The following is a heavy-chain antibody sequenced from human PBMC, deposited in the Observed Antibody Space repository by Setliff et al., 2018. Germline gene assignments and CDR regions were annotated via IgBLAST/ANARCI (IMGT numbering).Heavy chain of an antibody. J-gene: IGHJ6*02. CDR2: ISAYNDNK. Sequence: ASVKVSCKASGYSFTSYGISWVQQAPGQGLEWMGWISAYNDNKNYAQKFQGRVTMTTDTSTNTVFMELRSLRSDDTAMFYCARVVYYASGSSLSYGMDVWGQGTAVTVSS. CDR3: ARVVYYASGSSLSYGMDV. V-gene: IGHV1-18*01. CDR1: GYSFTSYG. D-gene: IGHD3-10*01.